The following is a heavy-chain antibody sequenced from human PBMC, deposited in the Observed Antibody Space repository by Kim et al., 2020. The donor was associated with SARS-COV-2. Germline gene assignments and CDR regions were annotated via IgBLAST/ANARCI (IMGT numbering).Heavy chain of an antibody. CDR3: ARSVFSVVVPAAIGVNWFDP. CDR1: GCTFSSYA. Sequence: SVKVSCKASGCTFSSYAISWVRQAPGQGLEWMGGIIPIFGTANYAQKFQGRVTITADESTSTAYMELSSLRSEDTAVYYCARSVFSVVVPAAIGVNWFDPWGQGTLVTVSS. D-gene: IGHD2-2*01. CDR2: IIPIFGTA. V-gene: IGHV1-69*13. J-gene: IGHJ5*02.